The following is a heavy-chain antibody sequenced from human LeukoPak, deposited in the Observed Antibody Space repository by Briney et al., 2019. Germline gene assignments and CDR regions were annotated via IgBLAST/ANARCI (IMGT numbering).Heavy chain of an antibody. CDR2: IGGSGGST. D-gene: IGHD3-16*02. CDR3: AKVDVRLGELSFLDY. CDR1: GFTFSSYA. V-gene: IGHV3-23*01. J-gene: IGHJ4*02. Sequence: PGGSLRLSCAASGFTFSSYAMSWVRQAPGKGLEWVSAIGGSGGSTYYADSVKGRFTISRDNSKNTLYLQMNSLRAEDTAVYYCAKVDVRLGELSFLDYWGQGTLVTVSS.